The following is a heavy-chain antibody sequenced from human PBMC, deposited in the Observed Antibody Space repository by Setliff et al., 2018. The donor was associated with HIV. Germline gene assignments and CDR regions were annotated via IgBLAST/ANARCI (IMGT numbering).Heavy chain of an antibody. J-gene: IGHJ4*02. V-gene: IGHV4-59*11. D-gene: IGHD1-1*01. CDR2: VYSNGNT. CDR3: VRGPTRFYFDY. Sequence: SETLSLTCTVSGGSISGHYWSWIRQTPGKGLEWIGYVYSNGNTDYNPSLKSRVTISVDTSKNQFSLKLPSVTAADTAVYYCVRGPTRFYFDYWGQGTLVTVSS. CDR1: GGSISGHY.